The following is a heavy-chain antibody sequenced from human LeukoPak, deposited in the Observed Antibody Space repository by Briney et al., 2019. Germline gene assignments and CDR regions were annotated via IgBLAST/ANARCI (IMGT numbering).Heavy chain of an antibody. CDR2: IYYSGST. CDR3: ARAGSTSRLDP. Sequence: SETLSLTCTVSGGSISSYYWSWTRQPPGKGLEWIGYIYYSGSTNYNPSLKSRVTISVDTSKNQFSLKLSSVTAADTAVYYCARAGSTSRLDPWGQGTLVTVSS. D-gene: IGHD2-2*01. V-gene: IGHV4-59*01. CDR1: GGSISSYY. J-gene: IGHJ5*02.